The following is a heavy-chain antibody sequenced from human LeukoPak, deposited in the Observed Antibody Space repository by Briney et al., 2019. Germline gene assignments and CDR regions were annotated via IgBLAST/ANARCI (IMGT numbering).Heavy chain of an antibody. J-gene: IGHJ6*03. CDR2: IYYSGST. V-gene: IGHV4-59*01. Sequence: SETLSLTCTVSGGSISSYYWSWIRQPPGKGLEWIGYIYYSGSTNYNPSLKSRVTISVDTSKNQFSLKLSSVTAADTAVYYCARVAGGSGSYISPYYMDVWGKGTTVTVSS. CDR3: ARVAGGSGSYISPYYMDV. CDR1: GGSISSYY. D-gene: IGHD3-10*01.